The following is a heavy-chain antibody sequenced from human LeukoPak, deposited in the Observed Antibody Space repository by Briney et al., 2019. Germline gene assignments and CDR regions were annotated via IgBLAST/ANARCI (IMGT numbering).Heavy chain of an antibody. V-gene: IGHV4-59*01. CDR3: ASSERGFLGPNTYYFDY. D-gene: IGHD3-3*01. CDR2: IYYSGST. J-gene: IGHJ4*02. CDR1: GGSISSYY. Sequence: SETLSLTCTVSGGSISSYYWSWIRQPPGKGLEWIGYIYYSGSTNYNPSLMSRVTISVDTSKNQFSLKLSSVTAADTAVYYCASSERGFLGPNTYYFDYWGQGTLVTVSS.